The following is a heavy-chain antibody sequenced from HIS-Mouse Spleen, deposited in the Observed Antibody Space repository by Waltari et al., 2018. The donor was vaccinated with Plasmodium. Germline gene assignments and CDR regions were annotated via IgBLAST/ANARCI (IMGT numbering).Heavy chain of an antibody. D-gene: IGHD3-10*01. J-gene: IGHJ4*02. V-gene: IGHV4-34*01. CDR1: GGSFSGYY. CDR3: ASSGSGSYYY. CDR2: INHSGST. Sequence: QVQLQQWGAGLLKPSETLSLTCAVYGGSFSGYYWGWIRQPPGKGLEWIGEINHSGSTNYNQALKRRVTISVDTSKNQFSLKRSSVTAADTAVYYCASSGSGSYYYWGQGTLVTVSS.